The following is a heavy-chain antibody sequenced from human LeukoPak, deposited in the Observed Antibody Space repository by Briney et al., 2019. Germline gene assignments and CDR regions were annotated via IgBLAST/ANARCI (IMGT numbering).Heavy chain of an antibody. CDR3: ARVSAIAAAARTDDYWYFDL. CDR1: VGSFSGYY. J-gene: IGHJ2*01. Sequence: SETLSLTCAVYVGSFSGYYWSWIRQPPGKGLEWIGDINHSGSTNYNPSLKSRVTISVDTSKNQFSVKLSSVTAADTAVYYCARVSAIAAAARTDDYWYFDLWGRGTLVTVSS. D-gene: IGHD6-13*01. CDR2: INHSGST. V-gene: IGHV4-34*01.